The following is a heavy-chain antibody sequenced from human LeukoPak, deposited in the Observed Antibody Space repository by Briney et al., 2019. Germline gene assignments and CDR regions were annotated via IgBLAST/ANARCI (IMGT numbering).Heavy chain of an antibody. Sequence: ASVKVSCKASGYTFTSYGISWVRQAPGQGLEWMGWISAYNGNTNYAQKLQGRVTMTTDTSTSTAHMELRSLRSDDTAVYYCARSDYGDYDFDYWGQGTLVTVPS. V-gene: IGHV1-18*01. J-gene: IGHJ4*02. CDR1: GYTFTSYG. D-gene: IGHD4-17*01. CDR2: ISAYNGNT. CDR3: ARSDYGDYDFDY.